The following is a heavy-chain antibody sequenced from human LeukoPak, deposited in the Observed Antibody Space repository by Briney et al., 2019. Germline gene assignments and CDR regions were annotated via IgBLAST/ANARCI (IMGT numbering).Heavy chain of an antibody. CDR2: INSDGSDT. Sequence: GGSLRLSCAASGFTFSSYWMHWVRQAPGKGPVWVSRINSDGSDTSYADSVKGRFTVSRDNAKNTLYLQMNSLRPEDTALYYCATSSSWYPVSSDHWGQGTLVTVSS. CDR3: ATSSSWYPVSSDH. CDR1: GFTFSSYW. V-gene: IGHV3-74*01. J-gene: IGHJ4*02. D-gene: IGHD6-13*01.